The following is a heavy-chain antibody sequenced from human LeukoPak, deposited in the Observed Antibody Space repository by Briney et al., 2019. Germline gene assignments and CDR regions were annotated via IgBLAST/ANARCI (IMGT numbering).Heavy chain of an antibody. J-gene: IGHJ4*02. Sequence: GGSLRLSCAASGFTFSSYGIHWVRQAPGKGLEWVAFIRHDESRKYYADSVKGRFTISRDNSKNTLYLQMNSLRAEDTAVYFCATSGLSRFGFWGQGTLVTVSS. D-gene: IGHD2/OR15-2a*01. CDR3: ATSGLSRFGF. V-gene: IGHV3-30*02. CDR1: GFTFSSYG. CDR2: IRHDESRK.